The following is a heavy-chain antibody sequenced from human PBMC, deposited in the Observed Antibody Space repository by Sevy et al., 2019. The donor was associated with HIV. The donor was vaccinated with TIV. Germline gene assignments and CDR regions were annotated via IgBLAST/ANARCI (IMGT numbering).Heavy chain of an antibody. CDR2: ISGSSAIT. V-gene: IGHV3-23*01. CDR1: GITFYSHA. CDR3: AREKVDTSMIFVEYYGMDV. D-gene: IGHD5-18*01. J-gene: IGHJ6*02. Sequence: GGSLRLSCVASGITFYSHAMSWVRQAPGKGLEWVSAISGSSAITYYADSVKGRFTISRDNSRNTLYLQMSSLRAEDTAVYYCAREKVDTSMIFVEYYGMDVWGQGTTVTVSS.